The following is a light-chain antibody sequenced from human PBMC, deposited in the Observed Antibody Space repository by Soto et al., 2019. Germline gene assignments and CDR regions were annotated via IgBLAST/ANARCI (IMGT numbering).Light chain of an antibody. CDR2: LNSDGSH. J-gene: IGLJ1*01. CDR1: SGHSSYA. CDR3: QTWGTGIHV. Sequence: QPVLTQSPSASASLGASVKLTCTLSSGHSSYAIAWHQQQPEKGPRYLMKLNSDGSHSKGDGIPDRFSGSSSGAERYLTIASLQSEDEADYYCQTWGTGIHVLGTRTKVTVL. V-gene: IGLV4-69*01.